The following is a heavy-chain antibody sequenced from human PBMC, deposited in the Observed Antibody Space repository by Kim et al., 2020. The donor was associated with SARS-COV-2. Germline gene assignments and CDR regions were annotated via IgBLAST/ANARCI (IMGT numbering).Heavy chain of an antibody. V-gene: IGHV3-33*01. CDR2: IWYDGSNK. Sequence: GGSLRLSCAASGFTFSSYGMHWVRQAPGKGLEWVAVIWYDGSNKYYADSVKGRFTISRDNSKNTLYLQMNSLRAEDTAVYYCARKEWLRLSRYGMDVWGQGTTVTVSS. CDR3: ARKEWLRLSRYGMDV. J-gene: IGHJ6*02. D-gene: IGHD5-12*01. CDR1: GFTFSSYG.